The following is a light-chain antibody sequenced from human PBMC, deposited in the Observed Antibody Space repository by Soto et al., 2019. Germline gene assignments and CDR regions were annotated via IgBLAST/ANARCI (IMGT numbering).Light chain of an antibody. V-gene: IGLV2-14*03. J-gene: IGLJ2*01. CDR1: SSDVGGHNY. Sequence: QSARTQVASVSASPGQSITISCTGTSSDVGGHNYVSWYQQHPGKAPKLMIYNVDYRPSGVSNRFSGSKSGNTASLTISGLQADDEAYYYCSSYADSSTVVFGGGTQLTVL. CDR2: NVD. CDR3: SSYADSSTVV.